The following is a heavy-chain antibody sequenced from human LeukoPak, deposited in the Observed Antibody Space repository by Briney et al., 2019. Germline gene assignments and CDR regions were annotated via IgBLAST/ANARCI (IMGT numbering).Heavy chain of an antibody. CDR3: ARADTSYMGRSAFHI. D-gene: IGHD5-18*01. CDR2: IIPLLGTP. V-gene: IGHV1-69*04. CDR1: GGXFSSFA. Sequence: ASVKVSCKTSGGXFSSFAVSWVRQAPGGGREWMGRIIPLLGTPNYAQKFQGRGTITADKSTCTAYMELNSLTFEDTAVYTCARADTSYMGRSAFHIWGQGTLVTVSS. J-gene: IGHJ3*02.